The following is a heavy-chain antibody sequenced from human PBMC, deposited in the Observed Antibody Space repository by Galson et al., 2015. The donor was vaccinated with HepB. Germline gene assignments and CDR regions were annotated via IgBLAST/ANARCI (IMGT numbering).Heavy chain of an antibody. CDR2: IIPIFGTA. CDR1: GGTFSSYA. D-gene: IGHD2-2*01. V-gene: IGHV1-69*13. J-gene: IGHJ6*03. Sequence: SVKVSCKASGGTFSSYAISWVRQAPGQGLEWMGGIIPIFGTANYAQKFQGRVTITADESKSTAYMELSSLRSEDTAVYYCARAGEIVVVPAAIGHCYMDVWGKGTTVTVSS. CDR3: ARAGEIVVVPAAIGHCYMDV.